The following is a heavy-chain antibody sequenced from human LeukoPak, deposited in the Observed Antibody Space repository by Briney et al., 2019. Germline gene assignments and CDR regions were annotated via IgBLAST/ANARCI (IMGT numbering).Heavy chain of an antibody. Sequence: SETLSLTCTVSGGSISSYYWSWIRQPPGKGLEWIGYIYYSGSTNYNPSLKSRVTISVDTSKNQFSLKLSSVTAADTAVYYCARQVVRGRPFDYWGQGTLVTVSS. J-gene: IGHJ4*02. V-gene: IGHV4-59*08. CDR2: IYYSGST. CDR3: ARQVVRGRPFDY. D-gene: IGHD3-10*01. CDR1: GGSISSYY.